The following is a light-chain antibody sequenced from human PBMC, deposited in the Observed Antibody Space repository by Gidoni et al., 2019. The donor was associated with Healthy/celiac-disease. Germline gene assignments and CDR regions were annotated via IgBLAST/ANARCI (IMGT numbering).Light chain of an antibody. CDR2: AAS. J-gene: IGKJ1*01. CDR3: QQSYSTSGT. V-gene: IGKV1-39*01. Sequence: DIQMTQSPSSLSASVGDRVTITCRASQSISSYLNWYQQKPGKAPKLLIYAASSLQSGVPSRFSGSGSGTDFTLTISSLQPEDFATYYCQQSYSTSGTFXXXTKVEIK. CDR1: QSISSY.